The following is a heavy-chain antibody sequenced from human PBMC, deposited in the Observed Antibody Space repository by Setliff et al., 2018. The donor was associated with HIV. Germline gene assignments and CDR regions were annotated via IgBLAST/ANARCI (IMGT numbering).Heavy chain of an antibody. CDR1: GFTFSSFA. J-gene: IGHJ2*01. CDR2: ISSDGGTT. V-gene: IGHV3-64D*09. CDR3: VKAGGDPHDWYFDF. D-gene: IGHD3-10*01. Sequence: GGSLRLSCSASGFTFSSFAMHWVRLAPGKGLEYVSAISSDGGTTYYADSVKGRFTISRDNSRNTLYLQMSSLRGDTAVYYCVKAGGDPHDWYFDFWGRGTLVTVSS.